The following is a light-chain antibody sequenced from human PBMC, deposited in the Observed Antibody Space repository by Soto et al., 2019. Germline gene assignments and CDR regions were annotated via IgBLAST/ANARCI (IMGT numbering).Light chain of an antibody. Sequence: EIVLTQSPATLSLSPGEIATLSGRASQSVSSDLAWYHQKPGQAPRLLIYGASTRATGIPARFSGSGSGTEFTLTISSLQSEDFAVYYCQQYNNWPPITFGQGARLEIK. V-gene: IGKV3-15*01. CDR2: GAS. CDR3: QQYNNWPPIT. J-gene: IGKJ5*01. CDR1: QSVSSD.